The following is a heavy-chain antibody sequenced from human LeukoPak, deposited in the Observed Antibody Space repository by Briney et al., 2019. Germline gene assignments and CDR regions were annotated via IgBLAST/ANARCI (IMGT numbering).Heavy chain of an antibody. V-gene: IGHV3-23*01. J-gene: IGHJ4*02. Sequence: PGGSLRLSCAASGFTFSSYAMSWVRQAPGKGLEWVSAISGSGGSTYYADSVKGRFTISRDNSKNTLYLQMNSLRAEDTAVYFCARRSGVAVAGAFDYWGQGTLVTVPS. CDR2: ISGSGGST. D-gene: IGHD6-19*01. CDR3: ARRSGVAVAGAFDY. CDR1: GFTFSSYA.